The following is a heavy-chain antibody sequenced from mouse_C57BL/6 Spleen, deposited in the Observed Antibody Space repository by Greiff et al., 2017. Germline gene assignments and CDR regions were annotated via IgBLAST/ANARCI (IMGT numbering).Heavy chain of an antibody. CDR1: GYNFTSYW. D-gene: IGHD3-1*01. V-gene: IGHV1-52*01. Sequence: QVQLQQPGAELVRPGSSVKLSCKASGYNFTSYWMHWVKQRPIQGLEWIGNIDPSDSETPYTQKFKDKATLTVDKSSSPAYMQLRSLTSEDSAVNSCARMAQTETRGDYWGQGTTLTVSA. CDR2: IDPSDSET. J-gene: IGHJ2*01. CDR3: ARMAQTETRGDY.